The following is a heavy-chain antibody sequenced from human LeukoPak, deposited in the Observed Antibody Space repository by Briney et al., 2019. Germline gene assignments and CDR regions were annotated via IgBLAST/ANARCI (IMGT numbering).Heavy chain of an antibody. CDR1: GGSISSYY. Sequence: SETLSLTCTVSGGSISSYYWSWIRQPPGKGLEWIGYIYYSGSTNYNPSLQSRVTISVDTSKNQFSLKLSSVTAADTAVYYCAREKYHYDSSGSPNWFDPWGQGTLVTVSS. D-gene: IGHD3-22*01. J-gene: IGHJ5*02. CDR2: IYYSGST. CDR3: AREKYHYDSSGSPNWFDP. V-gene: IGHV4-59*01.